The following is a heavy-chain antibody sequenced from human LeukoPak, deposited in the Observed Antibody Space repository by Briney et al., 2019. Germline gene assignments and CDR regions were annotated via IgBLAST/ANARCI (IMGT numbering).Heavy chain of an antibody. CDR2: IFGSGGSP. CDR3: GKTTVGYSSGQKHAWPVDY. CDR1: GFTFGSHA. D-gene: IGHD5-18*01. J-gene: IGHJ4*02. V-gene: IGHV3-23*01. Sequence: GGSLRLSCEASGFTFGSHAMYWVRQAPGKGLEWVAGIFGSGGSPHYADPVKGRFTISRDNARNTVYLQINSLRAEDTAVYYCGKTTVGYSSGQKHAWPVDYWGQGTLVTVSS.